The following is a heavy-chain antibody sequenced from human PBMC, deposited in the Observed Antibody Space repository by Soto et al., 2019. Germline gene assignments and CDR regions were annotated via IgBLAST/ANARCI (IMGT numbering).Heavy chain of an antibody. CDR2: IYPGDSDT. CDR3: ARGDDQNPFIGGWPRPPSRDWFEP. D-gene: IGHD3-10*01. CDR1: GYSFTSYW. J-gene: IGHJ5*02. V-gene: IGHV5-51*01. Sequence: PGESLKISCKGSGYSFTSYWIGWVRQMPGKGLEWMGIIYPGDSDTRYSPSFQGQVTISADKSISTAYLQWSSLKASDTAMYYCARGDDQNPFIGGWPRPPSRDWFEPRGKGTLVTVSS.